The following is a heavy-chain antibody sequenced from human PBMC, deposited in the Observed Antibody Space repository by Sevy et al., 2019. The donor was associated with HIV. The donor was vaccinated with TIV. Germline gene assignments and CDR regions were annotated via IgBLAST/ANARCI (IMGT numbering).Heavy chain of an antibody. Sequence: SETLSLTCAVYGGSFSGYYWSWIRQPPGKGLEWIGEINHSGSTNYNPSLKSRVTISVDTSKNQFSLKLSSVTAADTAVYYCARDKEGSNWFDPWGQRTLVTVSS. CDR1: GGSFSGYY. J-gene: IGHJ5*02. V-gene: IGHV4-34*01. CDR3: ARDKEGSNWFDP. D-gene: IGHD3-10*01. CDR2: INHSGST.